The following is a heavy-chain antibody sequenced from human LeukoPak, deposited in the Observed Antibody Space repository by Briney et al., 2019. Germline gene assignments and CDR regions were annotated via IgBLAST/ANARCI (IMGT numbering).Heavy chain of an antibody. J-gene: IGHJ4*02. D-gene: IGHD3-10*01. CDR1: GSTFSTHW. CDR3: ARDYYGWGSYDY. CDR2: IKQDGSEK. Sequence: PGGSLRLSCAVSGSTFSTHWISWVRQSPGKGLEWVANIKQDGSEKYYVDSVKGRFTISRDNAKNSLYLQMNSLRAEDTAVYYCARDYYGWGSYDYWGQGTLVTVSS. V-gene: IGHV3-7*01.